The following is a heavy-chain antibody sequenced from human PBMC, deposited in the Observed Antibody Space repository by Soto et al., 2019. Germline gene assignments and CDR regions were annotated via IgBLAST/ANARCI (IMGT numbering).Heavy chain of an antibody. CDR2: ISGSGIST. CDR1: GFTFSTYP. Sequence: GGSLRLSCAASGFTFSTYPMSWVRQAPGKGLEWVSGISGSGISTYYTDSVKGRFTISRDNSKNTVFLQMNSLRDEDTAVYYCVKPPVITASYYYYDMDVWGQGTTVNVSS. V-gene: IGHV3-23*01. J-gene: IGHJ6*02. CDR3: VKPPVITASYYYYDMDV.